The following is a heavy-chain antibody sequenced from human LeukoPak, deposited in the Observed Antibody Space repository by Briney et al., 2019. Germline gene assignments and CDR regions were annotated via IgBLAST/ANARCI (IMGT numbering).Heavy chain of an antibody. Sequence: LGGSLRLSCAASGFTFSSYAMTWVRQAPGKGLEWISCIRGTDDTTYYADSVKGRFTISRDNSRSTLYLQMHSLRAEDTAMYYCAKDMYTYDSPYFDSWGQGALVTVAS. CDR1: GFTFSSYA. V-gene: IGHV3-23*01. D-gene: IGHD3-22*01. J-gene: IGHJ4*02. CDR3: AKDMYTYDSPYFDS. CDR2: IRGTDDTT.